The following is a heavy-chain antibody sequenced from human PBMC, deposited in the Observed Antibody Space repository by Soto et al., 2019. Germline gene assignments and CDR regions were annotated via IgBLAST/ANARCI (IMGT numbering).Heavy chain of an antibody. CDR3: ATETDWSPHK. CDR2: INSDASSI. V-gene: IGHV3-74*01. CDR1: GFTLSSYW. Sequence: PGGSLRLSCAASGFTLSSYWMHWVRQAPGKGLVWVSRINSDASSISYADSVKGRFTISRDNAKNTLYLQMNSLRAEDTAVYYCATETDWSPHKWGQGTLVTVSS. J-gene: IGHJ4*02. D-gene: IGHD3-9*01.